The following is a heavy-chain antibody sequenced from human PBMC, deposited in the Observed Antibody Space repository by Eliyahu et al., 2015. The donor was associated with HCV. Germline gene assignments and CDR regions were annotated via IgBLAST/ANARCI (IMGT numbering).Heavy chain of an antibody. J-gene: IGHJ4*02. CDR3: VRLIAGKFDC. CDR2: TYYRSKWYN. Sequence: QVQLQQSGPGLVKPSQTLSLTXAIXXXXXXSNXAAWNWIRQSPSRGLEWLGRTYYRSKWYNDYAVSVKSRITINPDTSKNQFSLQLNSVTPEDTAVYYCVRLIAGKFDCWGQGTLVTVSS. CDR1: XXXXXSNXAA. D-gene: IGHD2-21*01. V-gene: IGHV6-1*01.